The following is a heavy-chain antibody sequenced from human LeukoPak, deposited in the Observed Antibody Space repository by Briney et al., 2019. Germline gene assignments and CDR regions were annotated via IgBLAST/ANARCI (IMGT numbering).Heavy chain of an antibody. V-gene: IGHV3-74*01. CDR2: INPDGTTT. CDR3: AKDLSGNTADR. CDR1: GFTYSNYW. Sequence: GGSLRLSCVGSGFTYSNYWMHWVRQAPGKGPVWVSRINPDGTTTDYADSVKGRFTSSRDNAKNLLYLQMNGLRADDTAVYYCAKDLSGNTADRWGQGTLVTVSS. D-gene: IGHD1-26*01. J-gene: IGHJ5*02.